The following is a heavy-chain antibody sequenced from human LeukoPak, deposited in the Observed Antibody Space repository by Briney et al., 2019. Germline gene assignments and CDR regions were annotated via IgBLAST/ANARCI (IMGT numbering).Heavy chain of an antibody. CDR3: AKDRGSSGSYFDY. CDR1: GFSFNTYG. D-gene: IGHD6-19*01. CDR2: IWSDGINT. V-gene: IGHV3-33*06. Sequence: GGSLRLSCAASGFSFNTYGMHWVRQAPGKGLEWVAVIWSDGINTYYADSVKGRFTISRDNSENTLYLQMNSLRAEDTAVYYCAKDRGSSGSYFDYWGQGTLVTVSS. J-gene: IGHJ4*02.